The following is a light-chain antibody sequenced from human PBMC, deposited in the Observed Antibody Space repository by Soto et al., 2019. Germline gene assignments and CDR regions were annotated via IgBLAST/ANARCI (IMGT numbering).Light chain of an antibody. CDR1: QTIYSN. CDR2: GIS. Sequence: IVMTQSPATLSVSPGERATLSCRAGQTIYSNVAWYQQKPGQAPRLLIYGISKRATDIPDRFSGSGSGTEFTLTISSLQPEDFATYYCQQHGQWPITFGQGTRLEIK. CDR3: QQHGQWPIT. J-gene: IGKJ5*01. V-gene: IGKV3D-15*01.